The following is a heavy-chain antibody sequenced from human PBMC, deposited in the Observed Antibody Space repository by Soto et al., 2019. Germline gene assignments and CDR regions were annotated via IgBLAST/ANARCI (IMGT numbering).Heavy chain of an antibody. CDR1: GGSISSSNW. D-gene: IGHD2-15*01. CDR3: ARDKFEAGINWFDP. J-gene: IGHJ5*02. V-gene: IGHV4-4*02. CDR2: IYHSGST. Sequence: PSETLSLTCAVSGGSISSSNWWSWVRRPPGKGLEWIGEIYHSGSTNYNPSLKSRVTISVDKSKNQFSLKLSSVTAADTAVYYCARDKFEAGINWFDPWGQGTLVTVSS.